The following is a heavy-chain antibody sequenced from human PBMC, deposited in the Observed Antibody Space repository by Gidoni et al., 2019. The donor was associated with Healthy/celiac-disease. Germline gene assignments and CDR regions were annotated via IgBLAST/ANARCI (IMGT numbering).Heavy chain of an antibody. Sequence: EVQLVESGGGLVQPGGSLRLCCAASGFTFSSYDRHWVRQATGKGLEWVSAIGTACDTYYPGSVKGRFTISRENAKNSLYLQMNSLRAGDTAVYYCARVGHDSRGDYFDYWGQGTLVTVSS. J-gene: IGHJ4*02. CDR2: IGTACDT. V-gene: IGHV3-13*01. CDR1: GFTFSSYD. CDR3: ARVGHDSRGDYFDY. D-gene: IGHD3-22*01.